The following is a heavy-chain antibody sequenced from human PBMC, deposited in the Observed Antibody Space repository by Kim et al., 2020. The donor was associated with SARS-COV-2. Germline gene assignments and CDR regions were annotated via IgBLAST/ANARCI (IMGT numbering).Heavy chain of an antibody. J-gene: IGHJ6*02. CDR3: ARVKYDYVWGSYRPYGMDV. Sequence: SETLSLTCAVYGGSFSGYYWSWIRQPPGKGLEWIGEINHSGSTNYNPSLKSRVTISVDTSKNQFSLKLSSVTAADTAVYYCARVKYDYVWGSYRPYGMDVWGQGTTVTVSS. CDR1: GGSFSGYY. CDR2: INHSGST. V-gene: IGHV4-34*01. D-gene: IGHD3-16*02.